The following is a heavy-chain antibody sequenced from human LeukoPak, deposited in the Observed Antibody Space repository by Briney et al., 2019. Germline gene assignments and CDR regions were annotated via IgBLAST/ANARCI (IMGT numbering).Heavy chain of an antibody. J-gene: IGHJ4*02. D-gene: IGHD1-1*01. CDR3: ARVSRGTHFDY. CDR1: GLTFRSYS. Sequence: PGGSLRLSCAASGLTFRSYSMNWVRQAPGKGLEWVSYISSSSSTIYYADSVKGRFTISRDNAKNSLYLQMNSLRAEDTAVYYCARVSRGTHFDYWGQGTLVTVSS. V-gene: IGHV3-48*04. CDR2: ISSSSSTI.